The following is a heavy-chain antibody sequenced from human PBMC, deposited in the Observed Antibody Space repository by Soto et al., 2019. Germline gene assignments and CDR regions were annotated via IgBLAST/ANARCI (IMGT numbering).Heavy chain of an antibody. CDR2: IYYSGST. J-gene: IGHJ4*02. V-gene: IGHV4-30-4*01. CDR3: ASRKSSPYFDY. CDR1: GGSISSGDYY. Sequence: SETLSHTCTVSGGSISSGDYYWSWIRQPPGKGLEWIGNIYYSGSTYYNPSLKSRVTISIDTSKNQFSLKLSSVTAADTAVYYCASRKSSPYFDYWGQGTLVTVSS. D-gene: IGHD3-10*01.